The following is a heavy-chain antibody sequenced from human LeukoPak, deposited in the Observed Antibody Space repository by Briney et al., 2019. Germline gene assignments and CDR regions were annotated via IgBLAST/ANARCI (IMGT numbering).Heavy chain of an antibody. CDR2: ISSDGSRV. V-gene: IGHV3-74*01. CDR3: ARRAGAYSHPYDY. J-gene: IGHJ4*02. Sequence: GGSLRLSCAASGFTFSSYETSWVRQAPGKGLVWVSRISSDGSRVTYADSVKGRFTISRDNAKNTLYLQMNSLRAEDTAVYYCARRAGAYSHPYDYWGQGTLVTVSS. D-gene: IGHD4/OR15-4a*01. CDR1: GFTFSSYE.